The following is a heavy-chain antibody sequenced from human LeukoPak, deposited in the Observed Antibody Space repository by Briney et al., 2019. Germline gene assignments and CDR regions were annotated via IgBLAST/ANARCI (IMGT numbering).Heavy chain of an antibody. CDR1: GGSISSGGYY. J-gene: IGHJ4*02. CDR3: ARDGGDSSGYPLDY. D-gene: IGHD3-22*01. CDR2: IYYSGST. V-gene: IGHV4-31*03. Sequence: SQTLSLTCTVSGGSISSGGYYWSWIRQHPGKGLEWIGYIYYSGSTYYNSSLKSRVTISVDTSKNQFSLKLSSVTAADTAVYYCARDGGDSSGYPLDYWGQGTLVTVSS.